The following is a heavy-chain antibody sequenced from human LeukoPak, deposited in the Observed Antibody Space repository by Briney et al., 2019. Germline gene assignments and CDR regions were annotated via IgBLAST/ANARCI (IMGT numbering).Heavy chain of an antibody. J-gene: IGHJ5*02. D-gene: IGHD2-2*01. CDR2: VHYSGST. CDR1: GYSISSGYY. CDR3: ARDLPAAMTWGRWFDP. V-gene: IGHV4-38-2*02. Sequence: SETLSLTCTVSGYSISSGYYWGWIRQPPGKGLEWTGSVHYSGSTYYNPSLKSRVTISEDTSKNQFSLKLSSVTAADTAVYYCARDLPAAMTWGRWFDPWGQGTLVTVSS.